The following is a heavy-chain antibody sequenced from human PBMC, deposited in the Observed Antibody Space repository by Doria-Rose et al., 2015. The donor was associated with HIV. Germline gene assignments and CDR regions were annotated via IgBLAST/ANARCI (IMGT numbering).Heavy chain of an antibody. CDR3: ARIKSSRWYHKSYFDF. Sequence: QVTLKESGPVLVKPTETLTLTCTVSGVSLSSPGMGVSWIRQPPAKALEWLANIFSDDERSYKTSLKSRLTISRSTSKSQVVLTMTDMDPVDTASYYCARIKSSRWYHKSYFDFWGQGTLVIVSA. CDR1: GVSLSSPGMG. J-gene: IGHJ4*02. CDR2: IFSDDER. V-gene: IGHV2-26*01. D-gene: IGHD6-13*01.